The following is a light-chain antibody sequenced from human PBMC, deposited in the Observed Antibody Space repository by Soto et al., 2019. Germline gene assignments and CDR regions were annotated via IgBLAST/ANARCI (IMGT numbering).Light chain of an antibody. V-gene: IGKV1-39*01. CDR2: SDS. Sequence: DIQMTQSPLSLSASVGDRVTVTCRAGQSISRYLNWYQQRPGKAPKIMIYSDSSLQTGVPSRLSGSGSGTDLNLTISSLQPEDFATYYCQKSYNGPFTCGPGTKVDIK. J-gene: IGKJ3*01. CDR1: QSISRY. CDR3: QKSYNGPFT.